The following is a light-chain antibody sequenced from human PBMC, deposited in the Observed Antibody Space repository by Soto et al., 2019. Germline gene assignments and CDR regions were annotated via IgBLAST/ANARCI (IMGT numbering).Light chain of an antibody. CDR1: NIGSKS. V-gene: IGLV3-21*02. J-gene: IGLJ1*01. CDR3: QVWDSTSDHYV. CDR2: DGS. Sequence: SYELTQPPSVSVAPGQTARIPCGGDNIGSKSVYWYQQKPGQAPVVVVYDGSDRPSGIPERFSGSNSGTTATLTISRVEAGDEADYFCQVWDSTSDHYVFGAGTNVTVL.